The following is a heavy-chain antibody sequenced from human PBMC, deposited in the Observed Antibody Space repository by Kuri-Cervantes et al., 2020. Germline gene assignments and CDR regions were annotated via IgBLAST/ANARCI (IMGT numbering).Heavy chain of an antibody. Sequence: SETLSLTCTVSGDSIRSGIYYWSWIRQPPGKGLEWIGEINHSGSTHYNPSLKSRVTISVDTSKNQFSLKLSSVTAADTAVYYCARQGYGSTTPEFDPWGQGTLVTVSS. CDR1: GDSIRSGIYY. CDR3: ARQGYGSTTPEFDP. CDR2: INHSGST. J-gene: IGHJ5*02. D-gene: IGHD2-2*01. V-gene: IGHV4-39*01.